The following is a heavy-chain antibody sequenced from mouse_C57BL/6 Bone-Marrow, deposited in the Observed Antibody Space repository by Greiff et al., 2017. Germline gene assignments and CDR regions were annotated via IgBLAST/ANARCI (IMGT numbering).Heavy chain of an antibody. Sequence: EVKLEESGGGLVKPGGSLKLSCAASGFTFSSYAMSWVRQTPEKRLEWVATISDGGRYTYYPDNVKGRFTISRDNAKNNLYLQMSHLKSEDTAMYYCARDGNFYWYFDVWGTGTTVTVSS. CDR2: ISDGGRYT. CDR3: ARDGNFYWYFDV. CDR1: GFTFSSYA. V-gene: IGHV5-4*01. D-gene: IGHD2-1*01. J-gene: IGHJ1*03.